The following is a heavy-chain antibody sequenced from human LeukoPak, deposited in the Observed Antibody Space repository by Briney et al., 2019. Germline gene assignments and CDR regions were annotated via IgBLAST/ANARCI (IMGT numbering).Heavy chain of an antibody. CDR3: AAMIGYFDY. D-gene: IGHD3-22*01. Sequence: PSETLSLTCAVYGGSFSGYYWSWIRQPPGKGLEWIGEINHSGSTNYNPSLKSRVTISEDPSKNQFSLKLNSVTAADTAIYYCAAMIGYFDYWGQGILVTVSS. V-gene: IGHV4-34*01. J-gene: IGHJ4*02. CDR2: INHSGST. CDR1: GGSFSGYY.